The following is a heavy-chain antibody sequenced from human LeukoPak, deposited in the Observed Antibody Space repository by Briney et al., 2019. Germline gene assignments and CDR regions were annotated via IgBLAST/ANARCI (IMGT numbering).Heavy chain of an antibody. CDR2: IDWDDDK. CDR3: AHRRRGGVAAIPSYYYYYYMDV. Sequence: ESGPTLVNPTQTLTLTCTFSGFSLSTSGMRVSWIRQPPGKALEWLARIDWDDDKFYSTSLKTRLTISKDTSKNQVVLTMTNMDPVDTATYYCAHRRRGGVAAIPSYYYYYYMDVWGTGTTVTVSS. J-gene: IGHJ6*03. D-gene: IGHD2-21*02. V-gene: IGHV2-70*12. CDR1: GFSLSTSGMR.